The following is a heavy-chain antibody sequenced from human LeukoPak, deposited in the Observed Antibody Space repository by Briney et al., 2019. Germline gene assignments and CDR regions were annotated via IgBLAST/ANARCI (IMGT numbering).Heavy chain of an antibody. V-gene: IGHV4-4*07. Sequence: SETLSLTCTVSGGSISSYYWSWIRQPAGKGLEWIGRIYTSGSTNYNPSLKSRVTMSVDTSKNQFSLKLSSVTAADTAVYYCARGNGGYSYGYARGWFDPWGQGTLVTVSS. CDR1: GGSISSYY. CDR2: IYTSGST. J-gene: IGHJ5*02. CDR3: ARGNGGYSYGYARGWFDP. D-gene: IGHD5-18*01.